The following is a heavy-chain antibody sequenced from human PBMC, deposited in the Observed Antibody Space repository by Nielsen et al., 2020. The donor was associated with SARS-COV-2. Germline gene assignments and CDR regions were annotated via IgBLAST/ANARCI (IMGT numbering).Heavy chain of an antibody. J-gene: IGHJ4*02. Sequence: SETLSLTCAVYGGSFSGYYWSWIRQPPGKGLEWIGEINHSGSTNYNPSLKSRVTISVDTSKNQFSLKLSSVTAADTAVYHCARVDGDYYDSSGYLDYWGQGTLVTVSS. CDR3: ARVDGDYYDSSGYLDY. D-gene: IGHD3-22*01. CDR2: INHSGST. CDR1: GGSFSGYY. V-gene: IGHV4-34*01.